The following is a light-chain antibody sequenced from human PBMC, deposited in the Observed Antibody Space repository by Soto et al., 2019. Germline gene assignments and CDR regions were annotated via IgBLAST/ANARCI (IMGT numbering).Light chain of an antibody. CDR3: AAWDGSLKVVL. CDR2: STN. Sequence: QSVLTQPPSASGTPGQRVTISCSGSSSNIGRNTVNWYQQLPGSAPKLLMYSTNQRPSGVPDRFSGSKSGTSASLAISGLQSEDEADYYCAAWDGSLKVVLFGGGTKVTVL. CDR1: SSNIGRNT. J-gene: IGLJ2*01. V-gene: IGLV1-44*01.